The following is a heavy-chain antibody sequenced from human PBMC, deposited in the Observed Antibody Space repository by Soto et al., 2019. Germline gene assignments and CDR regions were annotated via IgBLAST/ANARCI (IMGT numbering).Heavy chain of an antibody. CDR1: GFTFSSYA. V-gene: IGHV3-30-3*01. D-gene: IGHD6-13*01. CDR3: AREATSISWASLDY. CDR2: ISYDGSNK. J-gene: IGHJ4*02. Sequence: VQLVESGGGVVQPGRSLRLSCAASGFTFSSYAMHWVRQAPGKGLERVAVISYDGSNKQYADSVKSRFTISIDNSKNTLYLEMNSLRVEDTAVYYGAREATSISWASLDYWGQGTLVTVSS.